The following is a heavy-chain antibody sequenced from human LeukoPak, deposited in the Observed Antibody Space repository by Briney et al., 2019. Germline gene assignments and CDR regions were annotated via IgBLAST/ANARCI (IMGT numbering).Heavy chain of an antibody. D-gene: IGHD3-10*01. CDR1: GFTVSSNS. V-gene: IGHV3-23*01. J-gene: IGHJ4*02. CDR2: ISGSGGST. CDR3: ARDMVLLPEWVGEGGAY. Sequence: PGGSLRLSCTVSGFTVSSNSMSWVRQAPGKGLEWVSAISGSGGSTYYADSVKGRFTISRDDSKNTLYLQMNSLRAEDTAVYYCARDMVLLPEWVGEGGAYWGQGTLVTVSS.